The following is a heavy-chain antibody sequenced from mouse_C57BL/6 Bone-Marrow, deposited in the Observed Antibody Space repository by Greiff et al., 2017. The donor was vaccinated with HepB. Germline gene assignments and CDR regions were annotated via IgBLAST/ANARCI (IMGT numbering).Heavy chain of an antibody. D-gene: IGHD1-1*01. Sequence: EVMLVESGEGLVKPGGSLKLSCAASGFTFSSYATSWVRQTPEKRLEWVAYISSGGDYIYYADTVKGRFTISRDNARNTLYLQMSSLKSEDTAMYYCTRTDYYGSSSWFAYWGQGTLVTVSA. J-gene: IGHJ3*01. V-gene: IGHV5-9-1*02. CDR1: GFTFSSYA. CDR2: ISSGGDYI. CDR3: TRTDYYGSSSWFAY.